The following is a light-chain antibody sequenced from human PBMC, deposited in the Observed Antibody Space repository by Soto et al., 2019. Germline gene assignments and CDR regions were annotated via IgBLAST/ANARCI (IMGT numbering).Light chain of an antibody. CDR3: QSYDSSLSGVV. V-gene: IGLV1-40*01. Sequence: QSVLTQPPSVSGAPGQRVTISCAGGSSSIGAGYDVHWYQQVPGTAPKLLIYGNFNRPSGVPDRFSGSKSGTSASLAITGLQAGDEADYYCQSYDSSLSGVVFGARTKVTVL. CDR2: GNF. CDR1: SSSIGAGYD. J-gene: IGLJ2*01.